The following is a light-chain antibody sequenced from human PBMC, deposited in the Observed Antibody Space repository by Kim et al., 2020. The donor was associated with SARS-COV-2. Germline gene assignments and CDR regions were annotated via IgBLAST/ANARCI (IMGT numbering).Light chain of an antibody. CDR1: PDIKNY. Sequence: FAAVGDRVTLTCQASPDIKNYLNWYQQKPWKSPKLLIYIASNLEIGVSSRFSGSGSETEFTFTITSLQPEDIATYYCQQYGNMPYTFGQGTKLEIK. CDR2: IAS. V-gene: IGKV1-33*01. CDR3: QQYGNMPYT. J-gene: IGKJ2*01.